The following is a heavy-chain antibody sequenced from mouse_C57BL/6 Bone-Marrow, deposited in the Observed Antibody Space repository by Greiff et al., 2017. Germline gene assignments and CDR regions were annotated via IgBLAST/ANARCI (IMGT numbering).Heavy chain of an antibody. D-gene: IGHD2-10*01. CDR3: ARSYSPFDY. J-gene: IGHJ2*01. CDR2: FRNKANGYTT. CDR1: GFTFTDYY. Sequence: EVMLVESGGGLVQPGGSLSLSCAASGFTFTDYYLSWVRQPPGKALEWLGFFRNKANGYTTEYSASVKGRFTISRDNSQSSLYLQMNALRAEDSATYYCARSYSPFDYWGQGTTLTVSS. V-gene: IGHV7-3*01.